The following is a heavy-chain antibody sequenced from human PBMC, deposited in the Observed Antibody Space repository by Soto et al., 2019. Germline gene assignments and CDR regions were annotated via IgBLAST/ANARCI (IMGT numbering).Heavy chain of an antibody. CDR1: GGSISSSGYY. CDR2: IYYSGST. J-gene: IGHJ6*02. CDR3: AREVATITFGGMDG. V-gene: IGHV4-31*03. Sequence: TLSLTCTVSGGSISSSGYYWSWIRQHPGKGLEWIGYIYYSGSTYYNPSLKSRVTISVDTSKNQFSLKLSSVTAADTAVYYCAREVATITFGGMDGWGQVSKGTFSS. D-gene: IGHD5-12*01.